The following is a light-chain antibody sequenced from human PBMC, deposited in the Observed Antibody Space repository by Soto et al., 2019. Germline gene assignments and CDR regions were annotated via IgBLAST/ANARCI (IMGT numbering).Light chain of an antibody. CDR1: QSVSSY. V-gene: IGKV3-11*01. CDR3: QQRSNWPPT. Sequence: EIVLTQSPATLSLSPGERATLSCRASQSVSSYLAWYQQKLGQAPRLLIYDASNRATGIPARFSGGGSGTDFTLTISSLEPEDFAVYYCQQRSNWPPTFGPGTKVDIK. J-gene: IGKJ3*01. CDR2: DAS.